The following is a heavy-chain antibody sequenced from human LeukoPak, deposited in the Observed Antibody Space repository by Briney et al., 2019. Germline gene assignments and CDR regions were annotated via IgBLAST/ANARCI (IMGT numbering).Heavy chain of an antibody. CDR1: GYTFTSYA. CDR3: ARVDIVVVVAADDYYYYMDV. CDR2: INTNTGNP. Sequence: ASVKVSCKASGYTFTSYAMNWVRQAPGQGLEWMGWINTNTGNPTYAQGFTGRFVFSLDTSVSTAYPQISSLKAEDTAVYYCARVDIVVVVAADDYYYYMDVWGKGTTVTVSS. V-gene: IGHV7-4-1*02. J-gene: IGHJ6*03. D-gene: IGHD2-15*01.